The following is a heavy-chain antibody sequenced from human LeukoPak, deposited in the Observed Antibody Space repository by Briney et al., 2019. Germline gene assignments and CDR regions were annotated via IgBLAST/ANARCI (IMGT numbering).Heavy chain of an antibody. CDR2: IIPIFGTA. CDR3: ARDEYCSGGSCYPLGHDAFDI. Sequence: ASVKVSCKASGYTFTHYDVNWVRQAPGQGLEWMRGIIPIFGTANYAQKFQGRVTITADESTSTAYMELSSLRSEDTAVYYCARDEYCSGGSCYPLGHDAFDIWGQGTMVTVSS. CDR1: GYTFTHYD. V-gene: IGHV1-69*13. D-gene: IGHD2-15*01. J-gene: IGHJ3*02.